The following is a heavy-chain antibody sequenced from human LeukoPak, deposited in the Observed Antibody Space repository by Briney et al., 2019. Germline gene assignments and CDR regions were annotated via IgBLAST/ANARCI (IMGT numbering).Heavy chain of an antibody. V-gene: IGHV4-34*01. D-gene: IGHD6-19*01. J-gene: IGHJ4*02. Sequence: KPSETLSLTCAVYGGSFSGYYWSWIRQPPWKGLEWIGEINHSGSTNYNPSLKSRVTISVDTSKNQFSLKLSSVTAADTAVYYCARAPGYSSSDYWGQGTLVTVSS. CDR2: INHSGST. CDR3: ARAPGYSSSDY. CDR1: GGSFSGYY.